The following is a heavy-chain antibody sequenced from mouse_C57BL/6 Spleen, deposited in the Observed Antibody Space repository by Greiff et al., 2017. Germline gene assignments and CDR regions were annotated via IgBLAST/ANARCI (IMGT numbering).Heavy chain of an antibody. Sequence: VQLQQSGAELVRPGASVTLSCKASGYTFTDYEMHWVKQTPVHGLEWIGAIDPETGGTAYNQKFQGKAILTADKSSSTAYMQLRSLTSEDSAVYSCTMRRDDAVDSWGKGPSVPVP. CDR1: GYTFTDYE. CDR3: TMRRDDAVDS. CDR2: IDPETGGT. V-gene: IGHV1-15*01. J-gene: IGHJ4*01.